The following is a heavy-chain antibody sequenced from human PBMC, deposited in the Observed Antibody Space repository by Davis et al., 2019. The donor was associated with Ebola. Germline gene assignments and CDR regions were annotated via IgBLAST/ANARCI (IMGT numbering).Heavy chain of an antibody. J-gene: IGHJ4*02. D-gene: IGHD3-22*01. Sequence: SETLSLTCTVSGGSISSYYWSWIRQSPGKGLEWIGYIYFIGSTNYNPSLKSRVILSIDTSKNQFSLKLSSVTAADTAVYYCARAIRSGYPDYWGQGTLVTVSS. CDR1: GGSISSYY. CDR3: ARAIRSGYPDY. V-gene: IGHV4-59*01. CDR2: IYFIGST.